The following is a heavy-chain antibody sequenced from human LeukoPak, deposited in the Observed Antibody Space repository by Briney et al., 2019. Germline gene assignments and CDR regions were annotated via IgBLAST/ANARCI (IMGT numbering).Heavy chain of an antibody. CDR3: AKDRHCSSTSCYLDY. V-gene: IGHV3-23*01. J-gene: IGHJ4*02. Sequence: PGGSLRLSCAASGFTFSSYAMSWVRQAPGKGLEWVSAISGSGGSTYYADSVKGRFTISRDNSKNTLYLQMNSLRAEDTAVYYCAKDRHCSSTSCYLDYWGQGTLVTVSS. CDR1: GFTFSSYA. CDR2: ISGSGGST. D-gene: IGHD2-2*01.